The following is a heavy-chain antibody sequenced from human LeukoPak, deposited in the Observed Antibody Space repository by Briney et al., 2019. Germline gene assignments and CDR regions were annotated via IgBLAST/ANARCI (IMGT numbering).Heavy chain of an antibody. CDR1: GFTFNTYG. CDR2: ISSDGSSK. J-gene: IGHJ4*02. V-gene: IGHV3-30*18. Sequence: PGRSLRLSCAASGFTFNTYGMHWVRQAPGKGLEWVAGISSDGSSKDYADSVKGRFTISGDNSKNTMFLQMNSLRAEDTAVYYCAKAAYCTSTSCHFSGYAQRPLESWGQGILVTVSS. CDR3: AKAAYCTSTSCHFSGYAQRPLES. D-gene: IGHD2-2*01.